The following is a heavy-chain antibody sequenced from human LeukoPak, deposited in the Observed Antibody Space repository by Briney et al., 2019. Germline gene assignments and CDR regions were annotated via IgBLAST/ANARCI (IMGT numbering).Heavy chain of an antibody. CDR2: ISGSGGST. D-gene: IGHD1-7*01. CDR3: AGLELLGWFDP. Sequence: AGSLRFSCAASGFTFSSYAMSWVCQAPGKGLEWVSAISGSGGSTYYADSVKVRFTISRDNSKNTLYLQMNSLRAEDTAVYYCAGLELLGWFDPWGQGTLVTVSS. J-gene: IGHJ5*02. CDR1: GFTFSSYA. V-gene: IGHV3-23*01.